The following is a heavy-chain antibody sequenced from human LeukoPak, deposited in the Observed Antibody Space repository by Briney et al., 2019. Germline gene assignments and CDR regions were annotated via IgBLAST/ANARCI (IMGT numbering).Heavy chain of an antibody. CDR2: IYPGDYDT. Sequence: GGSLKTPWKGSGYSFTSYWIGWVRQMPGKGLEWLGIIYPGDYDTRYSPSFQGHVTISADKSISADYLQWSSLKASDTAMFYRARLTLVACNNHYYYYYDMDVWGQGTTVTVSS. CDR3: ARLTLVACNNHYYYYYDMDV. CDR1: GYSFTSYW. D-gene: IGHD6-19*01. J-gene: IGHJ6*02. V-gene: IGHV5-51*01.